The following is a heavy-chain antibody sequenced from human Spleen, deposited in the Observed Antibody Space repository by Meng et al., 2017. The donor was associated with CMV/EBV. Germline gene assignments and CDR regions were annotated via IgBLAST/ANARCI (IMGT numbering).Heavy chain of an antibody. V-gene: IGHV3-15*07. CDR3: FRDGS. J-gene: IGHJ5*02. CDR1: CFSFPHAW. Sequence: SLSLSCAVSCFSFPHAWMHWVRQAPGKGLEWVGRIKSKVAGGTTDFAAPVKGRFTISRDDSTNTVFLQMSSLQTEDSAVYYCFRDGSCGQGTLVTVSS. CDR2: IKSKVAGGTT.